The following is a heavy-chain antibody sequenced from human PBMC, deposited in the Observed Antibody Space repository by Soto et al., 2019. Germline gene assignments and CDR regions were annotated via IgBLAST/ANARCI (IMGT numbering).Heavy chain of an antibody. CDR2: IIPIFGTA. CDR3: ARMLGYCSSTSCYTRYYYGMDV. D-gene: IGHD2-2*02. V-gene: IGHV1-69*01. CDR1: GGTFSSYA. J-gene: IGHJ6*02. Sequence: QVQLVQSGAEVKKPGSSVKVSCKASGGTFSSYAISWVRQAPGQGLEWMGGIIPIFGTANYAQKFQGRVTITADESTSTAYMELSSLRSEDTAGYYCARMLGYCSSTSCYTRYYYGMDVWGQGTTVTVSS.